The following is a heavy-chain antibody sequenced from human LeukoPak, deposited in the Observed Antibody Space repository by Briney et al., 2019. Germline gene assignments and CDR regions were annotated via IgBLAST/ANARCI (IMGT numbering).Heavy chain of an antibody. D-gene: IGHD1-26*01. Sequence: ASVKVSCKVSGYTLTELSMHWVRQAPGKGLEWMGGFDPEDGETIYAQKFQGRVTMTEDTSTDTAYMELSSLRSEDTAVYHCATRPLGATGYYYYYGMDVWGQGATVTVSS. CDR1: GYTLTELS. V-gene: IGHV1-24*01. J-gene: IGHJ6*02. CDR3: ATRPLGATGYYYYYGMDV. CDR2: FDPEDGET.